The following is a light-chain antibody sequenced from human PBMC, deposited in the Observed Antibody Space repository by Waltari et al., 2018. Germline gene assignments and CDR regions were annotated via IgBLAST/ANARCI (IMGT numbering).Light chain of an antibody. CDR2: DAA. CDR3: QQRSNWPPIT. V-gene: IGKV3-11*01. CDR1: QSINTY. J-gene: IGKJ5*01. Sequence: EIVLPQSPATLSLSPGERATLSCRASQSINTYLAWYQQKPGQAPRPLIYDAANRATGIPARFSGSGSGTDFTLIISSLEPEDFAVYYCQQRSNWPPITFGQGTRLEMK.